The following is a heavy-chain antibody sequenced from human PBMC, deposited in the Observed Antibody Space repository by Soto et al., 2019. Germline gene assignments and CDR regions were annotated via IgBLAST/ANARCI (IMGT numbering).Heavy chain of an antibody. CDR2: ISGTGVST. Sequence: EVQLLASGGALVQPGGSLRLVCAASGFTFSSHAISWVRQAPGKGLEWVSAISGTGVSTFYADPVKGRFTIARDNSKNTLYLQMNSLRVEDTAIYYCAKNRDGYYYTGTDVWGQGTTVTVSS. V-gene: IGHV3-23*01. CDR1: GFTFSSHA. J-gene: IGHJ6*02. CDR3: AKNRDGYYYTGTDV.